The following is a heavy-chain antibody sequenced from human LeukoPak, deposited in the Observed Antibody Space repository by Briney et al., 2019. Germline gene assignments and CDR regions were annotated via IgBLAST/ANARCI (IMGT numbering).Heavy chain of an antibody. Sequence: GGSLRLSCAASGFTFEDYAMHWVRQAPGKGLEWVSGISWNSDNIGYADSVKGRFTISRDNAKNSLYLQMHSLRAEDTALYYCAKDTGMAVTGSNRFDYWGQGTLVTVSS. CDR2: ISWNSDNI. D-gene: IGHD6-19*01. J-gene: IGHJ4*02. CDR1: GFTFEDYA. V-gene: IGHV3-9*01. CDR3: AKDTGMAVTGSNRFDY.